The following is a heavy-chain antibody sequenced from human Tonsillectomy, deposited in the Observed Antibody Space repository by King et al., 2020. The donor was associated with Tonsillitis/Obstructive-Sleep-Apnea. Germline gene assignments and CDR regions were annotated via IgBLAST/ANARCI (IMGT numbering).Heavy chain of an antibody. CDR3: AREEDAFDI. V-gene: IGHV3-30*01. CDR2: ISYDGSNK. J-gene: IGHJ3*02. CDR1: GFTFSSYA. Sequence: VQLVESGGGVVQPGGSLRLSCAASGFTFSSYAMHWVRQAPGKGLEWVALISYDGSNKYYSEALKGRFTISRDNFKNTLYLQMNSLGREDTAVYYCAREEDAFDIWGQGTMVTVSS.